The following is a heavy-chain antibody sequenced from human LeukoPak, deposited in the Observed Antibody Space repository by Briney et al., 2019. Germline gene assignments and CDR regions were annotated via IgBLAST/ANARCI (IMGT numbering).Heavy chain of an antibody. Sequence: GGSQRLSCAASEFTFSSYSMNWVRQAPGKGLEWVSYITNSGNSKSYADSVKGRFTISRDNTKNSLYLQMNGLRAEDTAVYYCARTRGSGYLTFDYWGQGILVTVSS. CDR2: ITNSGNSK. J-gene: IGHJ4*02. CDR3: ARTRGSGYLTFDY. CDR1: EFTFSSYS. V-gene: IGHV3-48*01. D-gene: IGHD3-22*01.